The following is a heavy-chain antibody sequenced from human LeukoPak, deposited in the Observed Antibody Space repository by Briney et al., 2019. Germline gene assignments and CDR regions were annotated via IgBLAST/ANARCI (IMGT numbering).Heavy chain of an antibody. Sequence: GGSLRLSCAASEFTFSNYAMSWVRQAPGKGLEWVSAISGSGVGTYYTDSVKGRFTISRDNSKNTLYLQMNSLRAEDTAVYYCAKDRITLVTTIAFDIWGQGTMVTVSS. D-gene: IGHD3-22*01. J-gene: IGHJ3*02. CDR2: ISGSGVGT. CDR3: AKDRITLVTTIAFDI. CDR1: EFTFSNYA. V-gene: IGHV3-23*01.